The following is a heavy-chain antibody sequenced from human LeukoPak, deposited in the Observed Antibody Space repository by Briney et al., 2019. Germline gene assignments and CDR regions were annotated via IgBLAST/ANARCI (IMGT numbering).Heavy chain of an antibody. Sequence: PGGSLRLSCAASGFSFSSYWMRWVRQAPGKGLEWVANIKQDGSEKYYVDSVKGRFTISRDNAKNSLYLQMNSLRAGDTAVYYCAELGITMIGGVWGKGTTVTISS. D-gene: IGHD3-10*02. CDR1: GFSFSSYW. V-gene: IGHV3-7*01. CDR3: AELGITMIGGV. CDR2: IKQDGSEK. J-gene: IGHJ6*04.